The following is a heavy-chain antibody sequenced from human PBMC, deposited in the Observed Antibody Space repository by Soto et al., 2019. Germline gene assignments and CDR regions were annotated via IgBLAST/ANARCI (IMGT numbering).Heavy chain of an antibody. D-gene: IGHD2-2*01. CDR2: IGSSGGYI. CDR3: AREKKHQSVVGRFGMDV. J-gene: IGHJ6*02. V-gene: IGHV3-21*01. CDR1: AFIFSDFS. Sequence: LTLSCAVSAFIFSDFSMNWVRQAPGKGLEWVASIGSSGGYIFYADSVKGRFTISRDNAKKSLDLQINSLRAEDTAVYYCAREKKHQSVVGRFGMDVWGQGTTVTVSS.